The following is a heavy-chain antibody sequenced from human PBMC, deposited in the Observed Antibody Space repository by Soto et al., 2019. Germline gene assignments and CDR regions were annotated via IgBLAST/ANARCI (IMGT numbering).Heavy chain of an antibody. D-gene: IGHD3-10*01. V-gene: IGHV4-59*08. Sequence: PSETLSLTCTVSGGSVRSYFWSWIRQPPGKGLEWIAYIYYSGSTNYDPSLKSRLTASVDTSKNQFSLRLSSVTAADTAVYYCARLAGITMVRGVLTAFDIWGQGTMVTVSS. CDR2: IYYSGST. CDR3: ARLAGITMVRGVLTAFDI. J-gene: IGHJ3*02. CDR1: GGSVRSYF.